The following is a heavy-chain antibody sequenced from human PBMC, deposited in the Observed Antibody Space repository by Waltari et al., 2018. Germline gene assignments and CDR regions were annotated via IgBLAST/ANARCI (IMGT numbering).Heavy chain of an antibody. J-gene: IGHJ4*02. CDR2: SIPIFGTS. CDR1: GGTFSSYG. Sequence: QVQLVQSGAEVKKPGSSVKVSCKASGGTFSSYGFSWVRQAPGQGLEWMGGSIPIFGTSNDAQKFQGRVTITADESTSTAYMDLSSLRSDDTAVYYCARDDPEMATPDYWGQGTLVTVSS. CDR3: ARDDPEMATPDY. V-gene: IGHV1-69*01. D-gene: IGHD5-12*01.